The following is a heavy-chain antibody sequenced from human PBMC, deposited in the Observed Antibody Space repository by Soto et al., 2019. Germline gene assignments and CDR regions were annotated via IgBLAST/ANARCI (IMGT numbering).Heavy chain of an antibody. CDR1: GGTFSSYT. CDR2: IIPILGIA. V-gene: IGHV1-69*04. D-gene: IGHD3-16*01. J-gene: IGHJ4*02. Sequence: SVKVSCKASGGTFSSYTISWVRQAPGQGLEWVGRIIPILGIANYAQKFQGRVTITADKSTSTAYMELSSLRSEDTAVYYCARDFTGWPPDGVDSWGQGTLVTVSS. CDR3: ARDFTGWPPDGVDS.